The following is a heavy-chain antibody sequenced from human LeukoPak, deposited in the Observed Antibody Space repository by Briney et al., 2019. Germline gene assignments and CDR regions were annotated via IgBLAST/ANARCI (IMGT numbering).Heavy chain of an antibody. CDR1: TFTSSNYA. CDR2: ISGSGGTT. D-gene: IGHD3-9*01. V-gene: IGHV3-23*01. Sequence: PGGSLRLSCAASTFTSSNYAMTWVRQAPGKGLEWVSGISGSGGTTYYADSVKGRFTISRDISRNTLHLQMNSLRAEDTAVYYCAKAFGHDILTGYYYYYMDVWGKGTTVTVSS. J-gene: IGHJ6*03. CDR3: AKAFGHDILTGYYYYYMDV.